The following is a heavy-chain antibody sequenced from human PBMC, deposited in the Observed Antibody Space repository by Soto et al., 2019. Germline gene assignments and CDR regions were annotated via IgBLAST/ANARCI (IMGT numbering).Heavy chain of an antibody. V-gene: IGHV3-33*01. D-gene: IGHD6-19*01. CDR1: GFTFSSYG. Sequence: GGSLRLSCAASGFTFSSYGMHWVRQAPGKGLEWVAVIWYDGSNKYYADSVKGRFTISRDNSKNTLYLQMNSLRAEDTAVYYCVGDGAVAGTQDGWFDPWGQGTLVTVSS. J-gene: IGHJ5*02. CDR3: VGDGAVAGTQDGWFDP. CDR2: IWYDGSNK.